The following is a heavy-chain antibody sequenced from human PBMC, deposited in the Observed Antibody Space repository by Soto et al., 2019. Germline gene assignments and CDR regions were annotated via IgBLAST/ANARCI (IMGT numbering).Heavy chain of an antibody. CDR1: GYTFTGYY. V-gene: IGHV1-2*04. J-gene: IGHJ6*03. CDR3: ARDLNYGSGSYPPYYYMDV. CDR2: INPNSGGT. Sequence: QVQLVQSGAEVKKPGASVKVSCKASGYTFTGYYMHWVRQAPGQGLEWMGWINPNSGGTNYAQKFQGWVTMTRDTSISTAYMELSRLRSDDMAVYYCARDLNYGSGSYPPYYYMDVWGKGTTVTVSS. D-gene: IGHD3-10*01.